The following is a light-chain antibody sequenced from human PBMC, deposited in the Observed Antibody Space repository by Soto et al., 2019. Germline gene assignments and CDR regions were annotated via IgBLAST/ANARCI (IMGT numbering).Light chain of an antibody. Sequence: EIVLTQSPGSLSLSLGERATLSCRASQRVSTNYLAWYQQKPGQAPRLLIYGVSSRATGIPDRFSGSGSGTDFTLAISRLEPEDFAVYYCQQYGGSPVTFGQGTKVDIK. CDR1: QRVSTNY. J-gene: IGKJ1*01. CDR2: GVS. V-gene: IGKV3-20*01. CDR3: QQYGGSPVT.